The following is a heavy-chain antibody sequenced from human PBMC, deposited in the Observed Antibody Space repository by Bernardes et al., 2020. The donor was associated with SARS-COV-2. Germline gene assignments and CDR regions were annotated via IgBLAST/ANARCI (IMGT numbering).Heavy chain of an antibody. CDR1: GFTFSTSE. J-gene: IGHJ6*02. CDR3: AMRDWLHSYYYYGLDV. CDR2: ISGSSSTI. D-gene: IGHD3-9*01. Sequence: GWSLRLSCAGSGFTFSTSEMNWVRQAPGKGLAWISYISGSSSTIYYADSVKGRFTISRDNAKNSLYLQMNSLRAEDTAIYYCAMRDWLHSYYYYGLDVWGQGTTVTVSS. V-gene: IGHV3-48*03.